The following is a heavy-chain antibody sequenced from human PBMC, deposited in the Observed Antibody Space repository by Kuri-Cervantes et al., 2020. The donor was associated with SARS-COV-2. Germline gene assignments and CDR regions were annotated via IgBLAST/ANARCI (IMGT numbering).Heavy chain of an antibody. CDR2: IYYSGST. Sequence: ESLKISCTVAGGSISSYYWSWIRQPPGKGLEWIGYIYYSGSTYYNPSLKSRVTISVDTSKNQFSLKLSSLNAADTAVYYCARHWFQEDILTGYYLNWFDPWGQGTLVTVSS. J-gene: IGHJ5*02. CDR3: ARHWFQEDILTGYYLNWFDP. CDR1: GGSISSYY. D-gene: IGHD3-9*01. V-gene: IGHV4-59*04.